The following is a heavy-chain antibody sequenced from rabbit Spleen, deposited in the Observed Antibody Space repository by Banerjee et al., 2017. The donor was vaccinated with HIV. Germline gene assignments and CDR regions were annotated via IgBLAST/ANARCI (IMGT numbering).Heavy chain of an antibody. J-gene: IGHJ4*01. D-gene: IGHD1-1*01. V-gene: IGHV1S45*01. CDR3: TRDDGSGHYIDGYFNL. CDR2: IYGGDMHST. Sequence: QEQLVESGGDLVKPGTSLTLTCTASGFSFSSSYYMCWVRQAPGKGLECIACIYGGDMHSTAYASWAKGRFTISKTSSTTVTLQVTSLTAADTATYFCTRDDGSGHYIDGYFNLWGPGTLVTVS. CDR1: GFSFSSSYY.